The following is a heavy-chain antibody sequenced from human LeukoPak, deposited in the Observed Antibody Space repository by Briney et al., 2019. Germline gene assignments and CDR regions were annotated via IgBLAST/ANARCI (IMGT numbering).Heavy chain of an antibody. D-gene: IGHD2-15*01. V-gene: IGHV1-69*13. Sequence: ASVKVSCNASGGTFSSYAISWVRQAPGQGLEWMGGIIPIFGTANYAQKFQGRVTITADESTSTAYMELSSLRSEDTAVYYCAIAEDTENEGYFDYWGQGTLVTVSS. CDR2: IIPIFGTA. CDR3: AIAEDTENEGYFDY. J-gene: IGHJ4*02. CDR1: GGTFSSYA.